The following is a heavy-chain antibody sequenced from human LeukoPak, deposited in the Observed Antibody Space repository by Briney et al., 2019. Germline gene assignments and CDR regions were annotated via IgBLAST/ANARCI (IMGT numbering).Heavy chain of an antibody. V-gene: IGHV4-34*01. D-gene: IGHD3-3*01. J-gene: IGHJ6*02. Sequence: SETLSLTCAVYGGSFSGYYWSWIRQPPGKGLEWIGEINHSGSTNYNPSLKSRVTISVDTSKNQFSLKLSSVTAADTAVYYCARDSPLTIFGVAHYGMDVWGQGTTVTVSS. CDR1: GGSFSGYY. CDR3: ARDSPLTIFGVAHYGMDV. CDR2: INHSGST.